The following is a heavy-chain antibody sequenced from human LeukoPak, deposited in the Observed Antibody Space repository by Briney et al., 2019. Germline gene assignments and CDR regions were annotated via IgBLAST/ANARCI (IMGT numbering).Heavy chain of an antibody. Sequence: GRSLRLSCAASGFTLCIYAMQSVRQAPGKGLEWVAVTSNDGINKYYSDSVKGRLTMSRDNSKNTLYLQMDSLRAEDTAVYYCARDKVSTKGYSSGWSFDYWGQGTLVTVSS. CDR1: GFTLCIYA. J-gene: IGHJ4*02. CDR3: ARDKVSTKGYSSGWSFDY. V-gene: IGHV3-30*04. CDR2: TSNDGINK. D-gene: IGHD6-19*01.